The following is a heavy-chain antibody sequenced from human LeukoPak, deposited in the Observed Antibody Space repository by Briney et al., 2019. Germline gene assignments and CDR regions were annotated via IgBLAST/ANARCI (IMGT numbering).Heavy chain of an antibody. D-gene: IGHD4-17*01. CDR1: GFTFSSYA. CDR3: GRDPNGDYVGAFDF. V-gene: IGHV3-23*01. CDR2: IRGGGGA. J-gene: IGHJ3*01. Sequence: GGSLRLSCAASGFTFSSYAMTWVRQAPGKGLQWVSSIRGGGGASYTDSVKGRFTMSRDNSRDTLYLQMNSLTAEDTAIYYCGRDPNGDYVGAFDFWGQGTLATVSS.